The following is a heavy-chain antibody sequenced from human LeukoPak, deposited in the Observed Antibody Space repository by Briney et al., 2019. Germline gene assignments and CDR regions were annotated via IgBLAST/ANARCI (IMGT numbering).Heavy chain of an antibody. D-gene: IGHD5-18*01. V-gene: IGHV3-13*01. CDR3: VREARGYHYTYFDY. Sequence: GGSLRLSCTASGFTLGSHDMHWVRQTTGEGLEWVAAIASGFQTFYAGSVKGRFTVSREDAKNSLYLQMNSLRAGDTAVYYCVREARGYHYTYFDYWGQGTLVTVSS. CDR2: IASGFQT. CDR1: GFTLGSHD. J-gene: IGHJ4*02.